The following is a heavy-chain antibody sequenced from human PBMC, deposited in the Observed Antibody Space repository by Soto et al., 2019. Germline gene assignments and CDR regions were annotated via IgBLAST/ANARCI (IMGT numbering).Heavy chain of an antibody. Sequence: AGGYLRHSCTASGGTFSGHWVSWVRQAPGKGLEWVANIKQDGSEKYYVDSVKGRFTISRDNAKNSLYLQMNSLRAEDTAVYYCARDNKDKWLLPTHFDYWGQGTLVTVSS. CDR2: IKQDGSEK. CDR3: ARDNKDKWLLPTHFDY. D-gene: IGHD3-22*01. V-gene: IGHV3-7*01. CDR1: GGTFSGHW. J-gene: IGHJ4*02.